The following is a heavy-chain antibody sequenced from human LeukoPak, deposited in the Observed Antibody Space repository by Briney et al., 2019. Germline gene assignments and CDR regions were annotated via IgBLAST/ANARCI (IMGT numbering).Heavy chain of an antibody. Sequence: PSETLSLTCTVSGGSISSGSYYWSWIRQPAGKGLEWIGRIYSTGSTKYSPSLQSRVTISVDTSKNQFSLSLNSVTAADTAIYYCARYCSITSCYTAAFDIWGQGTMITVSS. CDR2: IYSTGST. CDR3: ARYCSITSCYTAAFDI. D-gene: IGHD2-2*02. CDR1: GGSISSGSYY. V-gene: IGHV4-61*02. J-gene: IGHJ3*02.